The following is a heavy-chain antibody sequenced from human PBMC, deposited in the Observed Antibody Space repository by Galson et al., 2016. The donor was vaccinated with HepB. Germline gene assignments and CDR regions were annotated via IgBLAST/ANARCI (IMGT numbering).Heavy chain of an antibody. CDR3: ARDYIMMTVTWGPDY. V-gene: IGHV3-30*03. CDR2: ISYDGSYK. CDR1: GFTFSRYG. Sequence: SLRLSCAASGFTFSRYGIHWVRQAQGKGLEWVAVISYDGSYKFYADSVRGRFTISRDNSEDTVYLQMNSLRAEDTALYYCARDYIMMTVTWGPDYWGQGTHVTVSS. J-gene: IGHJ4*02. D-gene: IGHD4-17*01.